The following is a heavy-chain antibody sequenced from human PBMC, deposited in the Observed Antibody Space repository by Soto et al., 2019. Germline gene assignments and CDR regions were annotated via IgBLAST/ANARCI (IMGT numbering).Heavy chain of an antibody. V-gene: IGHV4-59*01. J-gene: IGHJ5*02. CDR1: GVSITSYY. D-gene: IGHD2-21*02. CDR3: ARIAVTATPSFDX. Sequence: SETLSLTCTVSGVSITSYYWSWIRQPPGKGLEWILHVHYSGNTNYNPSLKSRVTISIETSKKQFSLRLSSVTAADTAVYYCARIAVTATPSFDXWGQGTLVTVSX. CDR2: VHYSGNT.